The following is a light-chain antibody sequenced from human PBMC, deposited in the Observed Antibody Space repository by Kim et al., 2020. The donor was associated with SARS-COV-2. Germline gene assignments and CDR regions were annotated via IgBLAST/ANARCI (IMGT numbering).Light chain of an antibody. J-gene: IGLJ1*01. Sequence: SSELTQDPAVSVALGQTVRITCQGDSLRSYYASWYQQKPGQAPVLVIYGKNNRPSGIPDRFSGSSSGNTAPLTITGAQAEDEADYYCNSRDSSGNHYVLG. CDR1: SLRSYY. CDR3: NSRDSSGNHYV. V-gene: IGLV3-19*01. CDR2: GKN.